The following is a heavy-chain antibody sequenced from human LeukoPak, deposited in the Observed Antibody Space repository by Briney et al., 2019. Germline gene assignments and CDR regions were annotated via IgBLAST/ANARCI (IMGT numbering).Heavy chain of an antibody. V-gene: IGHV4-34*01. Sequence: PSETLPLTCDVYGGSFSGYYWSWIRQAPGKGLEWIGEINHSARTNYNPSLKSRVTISVDTSKNQFSLKLSSVTAADTAVYYCARGGVSVIPAAPTHYGMDVWGQGTTVTVSS. CDR1: GGSFSGYY. J-gene: IGHJ6*02. D-gene: IGHD2-2*01. CDR3: ARGGVSVIPAAPTHYGMDV. CDR2: INHSART.